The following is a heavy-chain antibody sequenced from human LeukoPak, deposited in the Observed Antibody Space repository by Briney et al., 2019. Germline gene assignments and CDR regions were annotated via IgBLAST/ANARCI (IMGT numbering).Heavy chain of an antibody. CDR2: VNPSDNSR. V-gene: IGHV1-46*01. CDR3: ARGDIDH. J-gene: IGHJ4*02. CDR1: GYTLSSSY. Sequence: ASLKVSCKASGYTLSSSYMHSVRQAPGQGLEWMGVVNPSDNSRTYAQKFQGRVTMPRDRSTSTVYMELSSLRSDDTGVYYCARGDIDHWGQGTLVTVSS.